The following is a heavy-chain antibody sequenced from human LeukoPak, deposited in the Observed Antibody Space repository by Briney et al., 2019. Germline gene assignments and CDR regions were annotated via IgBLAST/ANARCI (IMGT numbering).Heavy chain of an antibody. Sequence: GGSLRLSCAVSGFSFSSYWLNWARQAPGKGLEWVANIKQDGSEKYYVDSVKGRFTISRDNAKSTLYLQMNSLRAEATAVYYCAREIAARPDIWFDPWGQRTLVTVSS. J-gene: IGHJ5*02. D-gene: IGHD6-6*01. CDR3: AREIAARPDIWFDP. CDR2: IKQDGSEK. CDR1: GFSFSSYW. V-gene: IGHV3-7*01.